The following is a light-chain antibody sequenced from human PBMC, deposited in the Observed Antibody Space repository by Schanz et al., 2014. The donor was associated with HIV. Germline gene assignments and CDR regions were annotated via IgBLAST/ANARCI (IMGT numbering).Light chain of an antibody. J-gene: IGKJ1*01. V-gene: IGKV3-20*01. CDR3: QQYNNWPPWT. Sequence: ETVLTQSPGSLSLSPGGRATLSCGASQRLSSSYLAWYQQKRDQPPRLVIYATSTRAAGIPDRFSGTGSGTDFTLTISSLEPEDFAVYYCQQYNNWPPWTFGQGTKVEIK. CDR1: QRLSSSY. CDR2: ATS.